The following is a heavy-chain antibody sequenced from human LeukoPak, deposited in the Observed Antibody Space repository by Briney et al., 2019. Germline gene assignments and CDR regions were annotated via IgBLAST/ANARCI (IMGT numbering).Heavy chain of an antibody. J-gene: IGHJ4*02. CDR2: INPSGGST. V-gene: IGHV1-46*01. D-gene: IGHD6-6*01. CDR1: GYTFTSYY. CDR3: AREAWRPYSSSSRGFVDY. Sequence: GASVKVSCKASGYTFTSYYMHWVRQAPGQGLEWMGIINPSGGSTSYAQKFQGRVTMTRDTSTSTVYMELSSLRSEDTAVYYCAREAWRPYSSSSRGFVDYWGQGTLVTVSS.